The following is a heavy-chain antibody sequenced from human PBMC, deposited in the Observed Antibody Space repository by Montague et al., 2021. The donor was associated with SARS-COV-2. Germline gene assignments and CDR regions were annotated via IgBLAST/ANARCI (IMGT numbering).Heavy chain of an antibody. D-gene: IGHD3-22*01. CDR2: SYYSGST. Sequence: SETLSLTCTVSGGSISSSSSYWGWIRQPPGMGLKWIGSSYYSGSTYYNPSLKSRITISVDTSKNQFSLRLTSVTAADTAVYYCARDIRIPMLIVIQGYGMVFWGHGTTVTVPS. CDR1: GGSISSSSSY. J-gene: IGHJ6*02. V-gene: IGHV4-39*07. CDR3: ARDIRIPMLIVIQGYGMVF.